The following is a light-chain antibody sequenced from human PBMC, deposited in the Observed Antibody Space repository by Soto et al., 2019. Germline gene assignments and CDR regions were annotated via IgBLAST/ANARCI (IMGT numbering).Light chain of an antibody. V-gene: IGKV3-11*01. Sequence: EIVLTQSPATLSLSPGERATLSCRASQSVGTYLAWYQQKPGQPPRLLIYDASNRATGIPARFSGSGSGTDFTLTISSLEPEDLAVYYCQQRSNWPPYTFGQGTKLEIK. CDR2: DAS. J-gene: IGKJ2*01. CDR3: QQRSNWPPYT. CDR1: QSVGTY.